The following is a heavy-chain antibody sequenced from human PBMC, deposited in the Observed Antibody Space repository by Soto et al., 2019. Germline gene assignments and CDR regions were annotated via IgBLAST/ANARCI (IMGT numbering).Heavy chain of an antibody. CDR3: ARGVNLDS. CDR2: IRYRASA. Sequence: SETLSLTCTVSCGSISDSYWSWIRQPPGKGLEWIAYIRYRASANYDPSLKSRLTISVDTSKNQFSLNLTSLTAADTAVYYCARGVNLDSWGQGTQVTVSS. V-gene: IGHV4-59*01. CDR1: CGSISDSY. D-gene: IGHD3-22*01. J-gene: IGHJ4*02.